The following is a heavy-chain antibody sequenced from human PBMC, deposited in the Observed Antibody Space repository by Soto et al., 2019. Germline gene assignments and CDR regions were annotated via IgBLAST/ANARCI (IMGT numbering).Heavy chain of an antibody. Sequence: SETQSLTYTVSGRSISSSGDYWGWIRQPPGKGLEWIGTIYYSGSTYYNPSLKSRVTISVDTSKNQFSLKLSSVTAADTAVYYCARQFSVYGDYGRYFDFWGQGTLVTVSS. J-gene: IGHJ4*02. V-gene: IGHV4-39*01. CDR3: ARQFSVYGDYGRYFDF. D-gene: IGHD4-17*01. CDR1: GRSISSSGDY. CDR2: IYYSGST.